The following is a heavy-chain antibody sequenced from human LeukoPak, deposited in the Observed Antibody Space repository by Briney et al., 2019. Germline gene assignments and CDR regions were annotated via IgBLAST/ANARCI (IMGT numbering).Heavy chain of an antibody. CDR1: GFTFSSYW. Sequence: PGGSLRLSCAASGFTFSSYWLHWVRQAPGKGLVWVSRINTDGSSTSYADSVKGRFTISRDNDKNTLYLQMNGLRAEDSAVYYCATDGKLGYYDTSGFFPDYWGQGALVTVSS. CDR2: INTDGSST. V-gene: IGHV3-74*01. D-gene: IGHD3-22*01. CDR3: ATDGKLGYYDTSGFFPDY. J-gene: IGHJ4*02.